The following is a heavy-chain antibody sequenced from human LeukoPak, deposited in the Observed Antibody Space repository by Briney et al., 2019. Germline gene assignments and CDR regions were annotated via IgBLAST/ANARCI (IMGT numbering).Heavy chain of an antibody. J-gene: IGHJ4*02. V-gene: IGHV3-7*01. D-gene: IGHD6-19*01. CDR2: MNQDGSAI. Sequence: PGGSLRLSCAASGFTFSRYWMSWVRQAPGKGLERVAHMNQDGSAIYSIDSVKGRFTISRDNDKNSLYLHMSGLTVADTAVYYCARTVPGHPDDYFDYWGQGTLVTVSS. CDR1: GFTFSRYW. CDR3: ARTVPGHPDDYFDY.